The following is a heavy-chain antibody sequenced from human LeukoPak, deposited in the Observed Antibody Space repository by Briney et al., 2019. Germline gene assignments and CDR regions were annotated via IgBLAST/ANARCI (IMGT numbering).Heavy chain of an antibody. CDR2: INQDGSEK. Sequence: GGSLRLSCAVSGFTSSSYWMNWVRQTPGKGLEWVAYINQDGSEKYYVDSVKGRFTISRDIAKNSVFLQMDSLRTEDTAVYYCARVSNSAFDIWGQGTMVTVSS. V-gene: IGHV3-7*01. CDR3: ARVSNSAFDI. D-gene: IGHD1-7*01. CDR1: GFTSSSYW. J-gene: IGHJ3*02.